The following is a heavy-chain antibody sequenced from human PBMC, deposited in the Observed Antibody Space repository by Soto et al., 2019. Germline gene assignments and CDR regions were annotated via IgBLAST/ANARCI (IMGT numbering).Heavy chain of an antibody. CDR3: ARRLYYDSSGFEGGGMDV. D-gene: IGHD3-22*01. J-gene: IGHJ6*02. CDR1: GGSISSSSYY. CDR2: IYYSGST. Sequence: SETLSLTCTVSGGSISSSSYYWGWIRQPPGKGLEWIGSIYYSGSTYYNQSLKSRVTISVDTSKNKFSMKLSYVTAADTAVYYCARRLYYDSSGFEGGGMDVWGQGTTVT. V-gene: IGHV4-39*01.